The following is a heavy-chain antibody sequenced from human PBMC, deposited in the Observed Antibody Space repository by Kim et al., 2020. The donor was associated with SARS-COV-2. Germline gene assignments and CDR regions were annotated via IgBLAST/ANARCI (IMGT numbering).Heavy chain of an antibody. CDR3: ARDVDTAMVPYYYYGMDV. CDR1: GFTFSDYY. D-gene: IGHD5-18*01. CDR2: ISSSSSYT. J-gene: IGHJ6*02. V-gene: IGHV3-11*06. Sequence: GGSLRLSCAASGFTFSDYYMSWIRQAPGKGLEWVSYISSSSSYTNYADSVKGRFTISRDNAKNSLYLQMNSLRAEDTAVYYCARDVDTAMVPYYYYGMDVWGQGTTVTVSS.